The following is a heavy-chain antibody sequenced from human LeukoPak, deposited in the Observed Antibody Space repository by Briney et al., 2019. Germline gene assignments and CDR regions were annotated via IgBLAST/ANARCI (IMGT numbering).Heavy chain of an antibody. CDR2: INHSGST. CDR3: ARGPVLLSY. Sequence: PSETLSLTCAVYGGSFSGYYWSWIRQPPGKGLEWIGEINHSGSTNYNPSLKSRVTISVDTSKNQFSLKLSSVTAADTAVYYCARGPVLLSYWGQGILVTVSS. CDR1: GGSFSGYY. V-gene: IGHV4-34*01. J-gene: IGHJ4*02. D-gene: IGHD3-10*01.